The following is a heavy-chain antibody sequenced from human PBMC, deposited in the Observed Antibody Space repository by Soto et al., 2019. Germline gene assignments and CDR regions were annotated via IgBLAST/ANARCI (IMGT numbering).Heavy chain of an antibody. CDR2: IIPRFGTT. CDR1: GDSFSKYT. CDR3: ARGRGLYNSGRSQLDS. J-gene: IGHJ4*02. D-gene: IGHD1-1*01. V-gene: IGHV1-69*13. Sequence: GASVKVSCKTSGDSFSKYTVNWVRQAPRQGLEWLGGIIPRFGTTNYAPTLQDRVTITADESMNTVYMELSSLRSEVTALYYCARGRGLYNSGRSQLDSWGLGTLVTVSS.